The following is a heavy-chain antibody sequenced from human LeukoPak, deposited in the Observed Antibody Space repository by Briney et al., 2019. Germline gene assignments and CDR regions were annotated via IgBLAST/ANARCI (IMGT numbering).Heavy chain of an antibody. Sequence: PSETLSLTCTVSGGSISSYYWSWIRQPPGKGLEWIGYIYYSGSTNYNPSLKSRVTISVDTSKNQFSLKLSSVTAADTAVYYCARLYGSVTPFSLLDYWGQGTLVTVSS. J-gene: IGHJ4*02. CDR3: ARLYGSVTPFSLLDY. CDR1: GGSISSYY. D-gene: IGHD4-23*01. V-gene: IGHV4-59*12. CDR2: IYYSGST.